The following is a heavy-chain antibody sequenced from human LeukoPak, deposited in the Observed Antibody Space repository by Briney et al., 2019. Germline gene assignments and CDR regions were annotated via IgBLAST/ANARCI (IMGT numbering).Heavy chain of an antibody. CDR3: ARDARGTGSNVWGSYRLDWFDT. J-gene: IGHJ5*02. CDR2: IYYSGST. D-gene: IGHD3-16*01. CDR1: GGSISSGGYY. V-gene: IGHV4-31*03. Sequence: SETLSLTCTVSGGSISSGGYYWSWIRQHPGKGLEWIGYIYYSGSTYYNPSLKSRVTISVDTSKNQFSLKLSSVTAADTAVYYCARDARGTGSNVWGSYRLDWFDTWGQGTLVTVSS.